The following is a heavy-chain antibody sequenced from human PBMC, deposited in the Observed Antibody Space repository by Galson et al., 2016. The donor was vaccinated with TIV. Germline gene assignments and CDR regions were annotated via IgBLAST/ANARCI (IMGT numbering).Heavy chain of an antibody. CDR3: ARGKERVINYYYYMDV. D-gene: IGHD3-3*01. V-gene: IGHV1-46*01. J-gene: IGHJ6*03. CDR1: GYTFTGYF. Sequence: SVKVSCKASGYTFTGYFIHWVRQAPGQGLEWMGIINPSGGSTSYAQKFQGRVTMTRVTSTSTAYMELTSLRSEDTAVYYCARGKERVINYYYYMDVWGKGTTITVSS. CDR2: INPSGGST.